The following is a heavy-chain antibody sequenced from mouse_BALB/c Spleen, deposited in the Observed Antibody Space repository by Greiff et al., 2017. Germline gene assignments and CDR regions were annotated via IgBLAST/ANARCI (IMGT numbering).Heavy chain of an antibody. Sequence: EVKLQESGGGLVQPGGSRKLSCAASGFTFSSFGMHWVRQAPEKGLEWVAYISSGSSTIYYADTVKGRFTISRDNPKNTLFLQMTSLRSEDTAMYYCARTEDYDGYYYAMDYWGQGTSVTVSS. CDR1: GFTFSSFG. J-gene: IGHJ4*01. CDR3: ARTEDYDGYYYAMDY. V-gene: IGHV5-17*02. D-gene: IGHD2-4*01. CDR2: ISSGSSTI.